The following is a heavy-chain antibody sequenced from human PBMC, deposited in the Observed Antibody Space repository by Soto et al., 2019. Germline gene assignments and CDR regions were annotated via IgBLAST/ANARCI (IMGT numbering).Heavy chain of an antibody. CDR2: IYYSGST. V-gene: IGHV4-59*08. CDR1: GGSISSYY. D-gene: IGHD3-16*01. CDR3: ARRYGWAFDI. J-gene: IGHJ3*02. Sequence: QVQLQESGPGLVKPSETLSLTCTVSGGSISSYYWSWIRQPPGKGLEWIGYIYYSGSTNYNPSLKSRVTISVDTSKNQFSMKLSSVTAADTAVCYCARRYGWAFDIWGQGTMVTVSS.